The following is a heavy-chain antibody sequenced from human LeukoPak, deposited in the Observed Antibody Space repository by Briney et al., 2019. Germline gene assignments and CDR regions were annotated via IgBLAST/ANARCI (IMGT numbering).Heavy chain of an antibody. CDR3: AKGLISGSETYGFDY. Sequence: PGGSLRLSCAASGFTFDDYAMHWVRQAPGKGLEWVSGISWNSGSIGYADSVKGRFTISRDNAKNSLYLQMNSLRAEDTALYYCAKGLISGSETYGFDYWGQGTLVTVSS. CDR1: GFTFDDYA. CDR2: ISWNSGSI. D-gene: IGHD1-26*01. J-gene: IGHJ4*02. V-gene: IGHV3-9*01.